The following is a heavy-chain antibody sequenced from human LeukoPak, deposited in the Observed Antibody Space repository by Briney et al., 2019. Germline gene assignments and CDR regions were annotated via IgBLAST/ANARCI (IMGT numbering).Heavy chain of an antibody. CDR2: IYYTGNT. V-gene: IGHV4-59*01. CDR3: ARDQYYDAFDI. CDR1: GGSISSSYY. D-gene: IGHD1-26*01. J-gene: IGHJ3*02. Sequence: PSETLSLTCTVSGGSISSSYYWSWIRQPPGKGLEWIVFIYYTGNTNYNPSLKSRVTISVDTSKNQFSLKLSSMTAADTAVYYCARDQYYDAFDIWGQGTMVIVSS.